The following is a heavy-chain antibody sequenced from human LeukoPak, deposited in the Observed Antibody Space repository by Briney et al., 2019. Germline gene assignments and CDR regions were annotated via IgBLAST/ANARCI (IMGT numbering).Heavy chain of an antibody. CDR1: GGSVSSGSYY. V-gene: IGHV4-61*01. CDR2: IYYSGST. CDR3: AREVERPVN. Sequence: HSETLSLTCTVSGGSVSSGSYYWSWIRQPPGKGLEWIGYIYYSGSTNYNPSLKSRVTISVDTSKNQFSLKLSSVTAADTAVYYCAREVERPVNWGQGTLVTVSS. J-gene: IGHJ4*02. D-gene: IGHD1-1*01.